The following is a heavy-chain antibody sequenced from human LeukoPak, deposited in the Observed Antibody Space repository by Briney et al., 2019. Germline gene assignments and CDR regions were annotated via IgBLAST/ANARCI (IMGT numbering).Heavy chain of an antibody. CDR3: TQVGYCSGGSCLEMGY. V-gene: IGHV3-49*04. CDR2: IRSKAYGGTT. J-gene: IGHJ4*02. Sequence: PGGSLRLSCAASGFTFSSYGMSWVRQAPGKGLEWVGFIRSKAYGGTTEYAASVKGRFTISRDDSKSIAYLQMNSLKTEDTAVYYCTQVGYCSGGSCLEMGYWGQGTLVTVSS. CDR1: GFTFSSYG. D-gene: IGHD2-15*01.